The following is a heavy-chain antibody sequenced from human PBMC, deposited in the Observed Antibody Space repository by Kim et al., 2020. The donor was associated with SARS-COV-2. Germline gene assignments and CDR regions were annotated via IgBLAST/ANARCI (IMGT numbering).Heavy chain of an antibody. J-gene: IGHJ4*02. V-gene: IGHV4-61*02. Sequence: SETLSLTCTVSGGSISSGSHYWSWIRQPAGKGLEWIGRIYTSGSTNYNPSLKSRVTISVDTSKNQFSLKLSSVTAADTAVYYCARDYDSSGYQGSFEYWGQDTLDTLS. D-gene: IGHD3-22*01. CDR1: GGSISSGSHY. CDR3: ARDYDSSGYQGSFEY. CDR2: IYTSGST.